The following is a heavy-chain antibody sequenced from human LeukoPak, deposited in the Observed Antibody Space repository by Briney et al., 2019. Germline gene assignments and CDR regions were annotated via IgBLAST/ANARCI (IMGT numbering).Heavy chain of an antibody. V-gene: IGHV1-3*01. CDR3: ARTPAYSSGWYNY. Sequence: KFQGRVTITRDTSASTAYMERSSLRSEDTAVYYCARTPAYSSGWYNYWGQGTLVTVSS. J-gene: IGHJ4*02. D-gene: IGHD6-19*01.